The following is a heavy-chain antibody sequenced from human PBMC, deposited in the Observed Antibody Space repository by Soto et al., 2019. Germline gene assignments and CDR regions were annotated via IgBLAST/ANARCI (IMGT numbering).Heavy chain of an antibody. Sequence: SETLSLTCTVSGGSISSYYWSWIRQPPGKGLEWIGYIYYSGSTNYNPSLKSRVTISVDTSKNQFSLKLSSVTAEDTAVYYCVRGDGDYYDGNGYLGRHWGQGTLVTVSS. V-gene: IGHV4-59*08. CDR3: VRGDGDYYDGNGYLGRH. CDR2: IYYSGST. D-gene: IGHD3-22*01. J-gene: IGHJ4*02. CDR1: GGSISSYY.